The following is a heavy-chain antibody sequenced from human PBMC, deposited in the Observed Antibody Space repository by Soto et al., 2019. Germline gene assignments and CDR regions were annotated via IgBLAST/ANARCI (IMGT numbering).Heavy chain of an antibody. CDR1: GYSISSGYY. V-gene: IGHV4-38-2*01. J-gene: IGHJ6*02. CDR3: ARGGYSRLKYYYGMDV. Sequence: PSETLSFTCAVSGYSISSGYYWGWIRQPPGKGLEWIGSIYHSGSTYYNPSLKSRVTISVDTSKNQFSLKLSSVTAADTAVYYCARGGYSRLKYYYGMDVWGQGTTVTVSS. CDR2: IYHSGST. D-gene: IGHD6-13*01.